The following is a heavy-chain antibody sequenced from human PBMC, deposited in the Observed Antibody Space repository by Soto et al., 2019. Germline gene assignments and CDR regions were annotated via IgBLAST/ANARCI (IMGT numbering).Heavy chain of an antibody. J-gene: IGHJ4*02. D-gene: IGHD3-10*01. CDR1: GFTFSGSA. Sequence: EVQLVESGGGLVQPGGSLKLSCAASGFTFSGSAMHWVRQASGKGLEWVGRIRSKANSYATAYAASVKGRFTISRDDSKNTAYLQMNSLKTEDTAVYYCTRDNTMVRGVRPFDYWGQGTLVTVSS. CDR3: TRDNTMVRGVRPFDY. CDR2: IRSKANSYAT. V-gene: IGHV3-73*02.